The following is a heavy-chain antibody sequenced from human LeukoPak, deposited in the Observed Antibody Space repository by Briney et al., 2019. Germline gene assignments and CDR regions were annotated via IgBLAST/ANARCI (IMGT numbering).Heavy chain of an antibody. CDR2: IYHSGST. J-gene: IGHJ3*02. V-gene: IGHV4-30-2*01. Sequence: PSETLSLTCAVSGGSISSGGYSWSWIRQPPGKGLEWIGYIYHSGSTYYNPSLKSRVTISVDRSKNQFSLKLSSVTAADTAVYYCARDQGYYDSSGYPSDAFDIWGQGTMVTVSS. CDR1: GGSISSGGYS. D-gene: IGHD3-22*01. CDR3: ARDQGYYDSSGYPSDAFDI.